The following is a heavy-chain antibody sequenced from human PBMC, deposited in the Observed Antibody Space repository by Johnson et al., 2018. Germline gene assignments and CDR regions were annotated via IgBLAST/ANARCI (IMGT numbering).Heavy chain of an antibody. D-gene: IGHD5-18*01. V-gene: IGHV3-30*03. CDR2: ISYDGSNK. J-gene: IGHJ3*02. CDR1: GFTFSSYG. CDR3: ARDFPLDTGMVLLFDI. Sequence: QVQLVESGGGVVQPGRSLRLSCAASGFTFSSYGMHWVRQAPGKGLEWVAVISYDGSNKYYADTVKGSFTITRDKSKHTLYLPMNSLRAEDTAVYYCARDFPLDTGMVLLFDIWGQGTMVTVSS.